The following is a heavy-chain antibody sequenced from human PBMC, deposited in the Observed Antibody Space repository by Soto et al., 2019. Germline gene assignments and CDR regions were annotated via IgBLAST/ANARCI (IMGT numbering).Heavy chain of an antibody. CDR1: GFTFSSYP. J-gene: IGHJ1*01. CDR2: ISGTSDMT. V-gene: IGHV3-23*01. Sequence: EVQLLESGGDLVEPWGSLRLSCVGSGFTFSSYPMNWVRQAPGKGLEWVSAISGTSDMTYYANSVTGRFTISRDNSKNTLYLQVSSLRVEDTAIYYCAKDRWGATTVTSINWGRGTLVTVSS. D-gene: IGHD4-4*01. CDR3: AKDRWGATTVTSIN.